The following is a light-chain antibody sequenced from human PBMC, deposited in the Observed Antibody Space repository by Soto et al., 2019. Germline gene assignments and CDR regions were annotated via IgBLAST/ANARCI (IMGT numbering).Light chain of an antibody. V-gene: IGLV2-14*03. CDR3: SSYSTGGSYV. CDR1: SSDVGGYNS. Sequence: QSVLTQPASVSGSPGQSIAISCTGTSSDVGGYNSASWYQQHPGKAPKLLIYDVSNRPSGVSNRFSGSKSGNTASLTISGFQAEDEADYYCSSYSTGGSYVFGTGTKDTDL. J-gene: IGLJ1*01. CDR2: DVS.